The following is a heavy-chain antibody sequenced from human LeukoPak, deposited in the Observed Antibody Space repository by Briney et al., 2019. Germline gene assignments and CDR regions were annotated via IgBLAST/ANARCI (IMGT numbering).Heavy chain of an antibody. D-gene: IGHD6-13*01. CDR3: AREYSSSWSLSTFGI. J-gene: IGHJ3*02. CDR2: INWNGGST. CDR1: GFTFDDYA. V-gene: IGHV3-20*04. Sequence: GGSLRLSCAASGFTFDDYAMSWVRQAPGKGLEWVSGINWNGGSTGYADSVKGRFTISRDNAENSLYLQMNSLRAEDTALYYCAREYSSSWSLSTFGIWGQGTMVTVSS.